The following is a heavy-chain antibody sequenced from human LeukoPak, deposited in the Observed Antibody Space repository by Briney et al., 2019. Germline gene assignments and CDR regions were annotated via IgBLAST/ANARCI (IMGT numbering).Heavy chain of an antibody. J-gene: IGHJ4*02. Sequence: GGSLRLSCVASGFIFGDHYMDWVRQAPGKGLEWVGRIRNKGNRYTTEYAASVKGRFTISRDDSKNSLYLQMNSLKTEDTAMYYCAKDNRRHYTSGPNPDSLHWGQGALVTVSS. CDR3: AKDNRRHYTSGPNPDSLH. V-gene: IGHV3-72*01. D-gene: IGHD6-19*01. CDR2: IRNKGNRYTT. CDR1: GFIFGDHY.